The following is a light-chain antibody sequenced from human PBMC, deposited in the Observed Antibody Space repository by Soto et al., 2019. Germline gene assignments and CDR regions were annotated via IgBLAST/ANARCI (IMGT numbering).Light chain of an antibody. J-gene: IGKJ5*01. CDR1: QSVSGD. CDR2: GES. CDR3: QQYNYRPPA. Sequence: EIVMTQSPATLSVSPGERAALSCRASQSVSGDLAWCQLTPGQAPRLLIYGESTRATGIPARFSGSGFGTEFTLTISSLKSEDCAVYYCQQYNYRPPALGQGTRLEIK. V-gene: IGKV3-15*01.